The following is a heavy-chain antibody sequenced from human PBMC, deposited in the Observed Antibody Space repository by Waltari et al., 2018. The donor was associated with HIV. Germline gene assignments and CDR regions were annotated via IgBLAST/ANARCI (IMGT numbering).Heavy chain of an antibody. CDR2: INGDGSTT. D-gene: IGHD3-22*01. J-gene: IGHJ5*02. V-gene: IGHV3-74*01. CDR3: ARIAYDSSGYGWFDP. CDR1: GFTFSSYW. Sequence: LVESGGGLVQPGGSLRLSCAASGFTFSSYWMHWVRQAPGKGLVWVSRINGDGSTTSYADSVKGRFTISRDNAKNTLYLQMNSLRAEDTAVYYCARIAYDSSGYGWFDPWGQGTLVTVSS.